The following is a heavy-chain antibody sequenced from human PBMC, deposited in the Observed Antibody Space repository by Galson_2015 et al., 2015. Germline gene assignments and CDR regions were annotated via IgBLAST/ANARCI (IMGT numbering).Heavy chain of an antibody. D-gene: IGHD6-19*01. CDR2: INHSGST. V-gene: IGHV4-34*01. CDR3: ARVLSTVAGTRKIYYGMDV. Sequence: ETLSLTCGVYDGSFSGYYWSWIRQPPGKGLEWIGEINHSGSTNYNPSLKSRVTLSVDTSKNQFSLKLSSVTAADTAVYYCARVLSTVAGTRKIYYGMDVWGQGTTVTVSS. J-gene: IGHJ6*02. CDR1: DGSFSGYY.